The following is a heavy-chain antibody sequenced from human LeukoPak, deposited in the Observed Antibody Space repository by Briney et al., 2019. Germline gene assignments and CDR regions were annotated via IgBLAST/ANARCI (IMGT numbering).Heavy chain of an antibody. CDR3: ARPPNTYYDILTGYYNEKMPFDI. Sequence: GESLMISCKGSGYSFTSYWIGWVRQMPGRGLEWMGIIYPGDSDTRYSPSFQGQVTISADKSISTAYLQWGSLKASDTAMYYCARPPNTYYDILTGYYNEKMPFDIWGQGTMVTVSS. V-gene: IGHV5-51*01. CDR1: GYSFTSYW. J-gene: IGHJ3*02. CDR2: IYPGDSDT. D-gene: IGHD3-9*01.